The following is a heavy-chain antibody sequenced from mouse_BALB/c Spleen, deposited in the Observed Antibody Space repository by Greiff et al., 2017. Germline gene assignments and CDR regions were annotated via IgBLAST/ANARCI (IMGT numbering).Heavy chain of an antibody. J-gene: IGHJ2*01. D-gene: IGHD1-1*01. CDR1: GFTFSSYA. CDR3: ARGAGTVVAPDY. V-gene: IGHV5-6-5*01. CDR2: ISSGGST. Sequence: EVKVVESGGGLVKPGGSLKLSCAASGFTFSSYAMSWVRQTPEKRLEWVASISSGGSTYYPDSVKGRFTISRDNARNILYLQMSSLRSEDTAMYYCARGAGTVVAPDYWGQGTTLTVSS.